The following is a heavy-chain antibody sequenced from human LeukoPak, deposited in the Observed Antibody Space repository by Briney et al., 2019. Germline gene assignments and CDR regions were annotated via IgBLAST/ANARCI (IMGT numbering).Heavy chain of an antibody. CDR2: IYTSGST. J-gene: IGHJ4*02. Sequence: SETLSLTCTASGGSISSGSYYWSWIRQPAGKGLEWIGRIYTSGSTNYNPSLKSRVTISVDTSKNQFSLKLSSVTAADTAVYYCAREGCSSTSCYEYWGQGTLVTVSS. D-gene: IGHD2-2*01. CDR1: GGSISSGSYY. CDR3: AREGCSSTSCYEY. V-gene: IGHV4-61*02.